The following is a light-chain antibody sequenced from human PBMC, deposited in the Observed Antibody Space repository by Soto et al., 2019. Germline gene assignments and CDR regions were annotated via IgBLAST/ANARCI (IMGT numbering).Light chain of an antibody. V-gene: IGKV1-39*01. Sequence: DIQMTQSPSSLSASVADRVTITCRASQSIGRFLNWHQQKPGKAPNVLINVASTLRSGVPSRFSGSGSGTDFTLTISSLQPEDSAAYYCQQSYSSLWTFGQGTQLDIK. CDR3: QQSYSSLWT. CDR1: QSIGRF. J-gene: IGKJ1*01. CDR2: VAS.